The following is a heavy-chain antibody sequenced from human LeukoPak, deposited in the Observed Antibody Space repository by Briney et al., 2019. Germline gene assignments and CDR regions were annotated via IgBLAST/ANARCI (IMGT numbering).Heavy chain of an antibody. V-gene: IGHV3-33*06. J-gene: IGHJ4*02. CDR1: GYTFTGYY. CDR2: ISYDGKNI. Sequence: SCKASGYTFTGYYIHWVRQAPGKGLDWVSAISYDGKNIHYADSVKGRFTISRDNSRNTVYLQMNSLRVEDTAVYYCAKAYSRESGYDFFFRYWGQGTRVTVSS. CDR3: AKAYSRESGYDFFFRY. D-gene: IGHD5-12*01.